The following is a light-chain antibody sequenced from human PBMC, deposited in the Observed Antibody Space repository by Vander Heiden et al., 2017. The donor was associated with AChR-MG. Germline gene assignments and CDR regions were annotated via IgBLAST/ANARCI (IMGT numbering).Light chain of an antibody. CDR3: QQYNNWLT. CDR1: QSVSSN. CDR2: GAS. Sequence: EIVMTQSPATLSVSPGESATLSCRASQSVSSNLAWYQQKPGQAHRLLIYGASNRATGIPARFSGSGSGTEFTLTISSLQSEDFAVYYCQQYNNWLTFGGGTQVEIK. V-gene: IGKV3-15*01. J-gene: IGKJ4*01.